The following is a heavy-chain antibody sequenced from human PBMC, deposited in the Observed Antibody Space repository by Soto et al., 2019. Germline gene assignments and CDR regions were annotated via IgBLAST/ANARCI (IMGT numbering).Heavy chain of an antibody. CDR3: AKDIWVCSGGSCYSHYYYYGMDV. CDR1: GFTFDDYT. CDR2: ISWDGGST. J-gene: IGHJ6*02. V-gene: IGHV3-43*01. Sequence: GGSLRLSCAASGFTFDDYTMHWVRQAPGKGLEWVSLISWDGGSTYYADSVKGRFTISRDNSKNSLYLQMNSLRTEDTALYYCAKDIWVCSGGSCYSHYYYYGMDVWGQGTTVTVSS. D-gene: IGHD2-15*01.